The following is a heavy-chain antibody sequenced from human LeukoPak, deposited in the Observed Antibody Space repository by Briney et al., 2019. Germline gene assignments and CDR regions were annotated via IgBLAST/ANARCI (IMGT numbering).Heavy chain of an antibody. CDR3: ARSKEFDWLDY. J-gene: IGHJ4*02. CDR1: GFTVSSNY. CDR2: IYSGGST. V-gene: IGHV3-53*01. D-gene: IGHD3-9*01. Sequence: GGSLRLSCAASGFTVSSNYMSWARQAPGKGLEWASVIYSGGSTYYADSVKGRFTISRDNSKNTLYLQMNSLRAEDTAVYYCARSKEFDWLDYWGQGTLVTVSS.